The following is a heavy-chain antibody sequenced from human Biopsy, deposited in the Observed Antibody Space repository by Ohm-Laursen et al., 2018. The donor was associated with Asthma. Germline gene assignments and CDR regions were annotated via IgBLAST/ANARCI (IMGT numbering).Heavy chain of an antibody. D-gene: IGHD2-21*02. CDR3: ARGGLHYYEYYGMDV. V-gene: IGHV3-30*04. CDR2: ISYDGRNT. J-gene: IGHJ6*02. Sequence: SLRLSCTASGFTFDNYTMYWVRQAPGKGLEWVTIISYDGRNTYYAASVEGRFTISRDNSKNTLFLQMSSLRPEDTAVYYCARGGLHYYEYYGMDVWGQGTTVTVSS. CDR1: GFTFDNYT.